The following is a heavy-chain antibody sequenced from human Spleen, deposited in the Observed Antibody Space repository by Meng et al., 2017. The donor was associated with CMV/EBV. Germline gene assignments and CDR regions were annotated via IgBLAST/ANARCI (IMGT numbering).Heavy chain of an antibody. Sequence: GESLKISCAASGFTFSSYAMSWVRQAPGKGLEWVSAISGSGGSTYYADSVKGRFTISRDNSKNTLYLQMNSLRPEDTAVYYCARPTYYDFWTPSNFDSWGQGTLVTVSS. CDR3: ARPTYYDFWTPSNFDS. D-gene: IGHD3-3*01. CDR1: GFTFSSYA. J-gene: IGHJ4*02. V-gene: IGHV3-23*01. CDR2: ISGSGGST.